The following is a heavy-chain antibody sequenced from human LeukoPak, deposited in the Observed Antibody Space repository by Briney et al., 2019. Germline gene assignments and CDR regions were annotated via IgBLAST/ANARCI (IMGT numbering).Heavy chain of an antibody. D-gene: IGHD3-10*01. J-gene: IGHJ4*02. Sequence: PSETLSLTCTVSGGSISRYYWSWIRQPPGKGLEWIGYIYYSGSTNYNPSLKSRLTISVDTSKNQFSLRLSSVTAADTAVYYCARDYYFGSGTYSGFDYWGQGTLVTVSS. V-gene: IGHV4-59*01. CDR1: GGSISRYY. CDR2: IYYSGST. CDR3: ARDYYFGSGTYSGFDY.